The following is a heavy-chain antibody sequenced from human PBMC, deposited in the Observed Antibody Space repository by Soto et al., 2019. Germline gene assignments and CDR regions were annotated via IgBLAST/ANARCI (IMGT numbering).Heavy chain of an antibody. CDR1: GFTFSSFN. Sequence: GGSLRLSCAASGFTFSSFNMNWVRQAPGKGLEWFSYISSSGSTIYYADSVKGRFTISRDNAKNSLYLQMNSLRDEDTAVYYCAREGYTIFDYWGQGTLVTVSS. V-gene: IGHV3-48*02. CDR2: ISSSGSTI. D-gene: IGHD6-13*01. J-gene: IGHJ4*02. CDR3: AREGYTIFDY.